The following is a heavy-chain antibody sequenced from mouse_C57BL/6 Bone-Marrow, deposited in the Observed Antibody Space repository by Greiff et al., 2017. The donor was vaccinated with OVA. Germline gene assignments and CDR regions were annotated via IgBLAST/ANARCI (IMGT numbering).Heavy chain of an antibody. J-gene: IGHJ4*01. Sequence: EVKVVESGGDLVKPGGSLKLSCAASGFTFSSYGMSWVRQTPDKRLEWVATISSGGSYTYYPDSVKGRFTISRDNAKNTLYLQMSSLKSEDTAMYYCARHLVRYAMDYWGQGTSVTVSS. CDR2: ISSGGSYT. V-gene: IGHV5-6*01. D-gene: IGHD2-1*01. CDR3: ARHLVRYAMDY. CDR1: GFTFSSYG.